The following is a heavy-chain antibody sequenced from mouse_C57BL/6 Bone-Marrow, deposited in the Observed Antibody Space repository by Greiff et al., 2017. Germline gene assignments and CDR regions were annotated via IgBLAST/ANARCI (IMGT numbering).Heavy chain of an antibody. CDR3: ARHGITTVGAPAWFAY. Sequence: EVQLVESGGDLVKPGGSLKLSCAASGFTFSSYGMSWVRQTPDKRLEWVATISSGGSYTYYPDSVKGRFTISRDNAKNTLYLQMSSLKSEDTAMYYCARHGITTVGAPAWFAYWGQGTLVTVSA. CDR1: GFTFSSYG. V-gene: IGHV5-6*01. J-gene: IGHJ3*01. CDR2: ISSGGSYT. D-gene: IGHD1-1*01.